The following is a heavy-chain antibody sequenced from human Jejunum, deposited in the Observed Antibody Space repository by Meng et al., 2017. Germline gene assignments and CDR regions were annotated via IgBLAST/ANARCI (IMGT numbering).Heavy chain of an antibody. D-gene: IGHD6-19*01. CDR3: AREYSSGWNFDF. Sequence: SCAASQFTFSSYKFHWVRQAPGKGLEWVSYISSSADTIHYADSVKGRFTISRDNAKNSLYLQMNSLRAEDTAVYYCAREYSSGWNFDFWGQGTLVTVSS. CDR2: ISSSADTI. CDR1: QFTFSSYK. J-gene: IGHJ4*02. V-gene: IGHV3-48*03.